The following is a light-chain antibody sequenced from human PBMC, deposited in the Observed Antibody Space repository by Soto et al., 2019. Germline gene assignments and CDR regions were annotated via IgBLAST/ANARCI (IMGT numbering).Light chain of an antibody. J-gene: IGKJ5*01. V-gene: IGKV1-8*01. CDR2: SAS. CDR3: QQYYSYPIT. CDR1: QGISSY. Sequence: AIRISLSPSSFSTSTRDRVSLACRASQGISSYVDWYQQKPGKAPKIXIYSASTLQSGVPSRFSGSGSGTDFTLTISCLQSEDFATYYCQQYYSYPITFGPGTRLEIK.